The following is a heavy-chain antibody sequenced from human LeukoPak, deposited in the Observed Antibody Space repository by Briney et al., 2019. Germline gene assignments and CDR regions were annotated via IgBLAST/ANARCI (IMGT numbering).Heavy chain of an antibody. V-gene: IGHV3-33*01. J-gene: IGHJ4*02. Sequence: PGGSLRLSCAASGFTFSSYGMHWVRQAPGKGLEWVAVIWYDGSNKYYADSVKGRFTISRDNSKNTLYLQMNSLRAEDTAVYYCAREGALAAAGGYFDYWGQGTLVTVSS. CDR1: GFTFSSYG. D-gene: IGHD6-13*01. CDR3: AREGALAAAGGYFDY. CDR2: IWYDGSNK.